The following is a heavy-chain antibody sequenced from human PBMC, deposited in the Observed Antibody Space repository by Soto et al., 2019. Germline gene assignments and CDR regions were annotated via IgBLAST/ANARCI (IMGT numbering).Heavy chain of an antibody. CDR2: INHSGTT. D-gene: IGHD3-3*01. CDR3: ARARFDCWSHIYYGLDV. Sequence: SETLSLTCAVYGGSFSGYSWTWLRQPPGKGLEWIGEINHSGTTDYNPALKSRVTMSVDTSKNQFSLRVTSVTAADTAVYYCARARFDCWSHIYYGLDVWGQGTTVTVSS. CDR1: GGSFSGYS. V-gene: IGHV4-34*01. J-gene: IGHJ6*02.